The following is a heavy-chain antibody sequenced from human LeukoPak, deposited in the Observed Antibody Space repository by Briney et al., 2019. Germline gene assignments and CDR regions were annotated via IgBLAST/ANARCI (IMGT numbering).Heavy chain of an antibody. CDR3: ARGTEMTSSSGYYSFDY. CDR2: IYMGTT. V-gene: IGHV4-4*07. D-gene: IGHD3-22*01. J-gene: IGHJ4*02. Sequence: KPSETLSLTCTVSGGSISTFFWTWIRQSAGKGLEWIGRIYMGTTYYNPSVESRATISVDTSNNRFSLKLTSLTAADTAVYYCARGTEMTSSSGYYSFDYWGRGSLVTVYS. CDR1: GGSISTFF.